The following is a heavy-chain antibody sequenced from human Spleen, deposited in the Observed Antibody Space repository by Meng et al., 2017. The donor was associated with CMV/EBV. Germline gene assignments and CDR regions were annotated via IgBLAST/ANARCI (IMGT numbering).Heavy chain of an antibody. Sequence: SLKISCAASGFTFDDYAMHWVRQAPGEGLEWVSGISYNSGSIGYADSVKGRFTISRDNAKNSLYLQIDSLTTEDTAWYYCAKESSYGGRYCSSPSCYFDYWGQGTLVTVSS. J-gene: IGHJ4*02. D-gene: IGHD2-2*01. V-gene: IGHV3-9*01. CDR1: GFTFDDYA. CDR3: AKESSYGGRYCSSPSCYFDY. CDR2: ISYNSGSI.